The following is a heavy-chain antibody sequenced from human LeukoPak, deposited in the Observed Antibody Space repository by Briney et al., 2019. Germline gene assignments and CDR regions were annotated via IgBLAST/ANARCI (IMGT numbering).Heavy chain of an antibody. CDR3: AREGYSYGLYRYYYYYMDV. Sequence: GGSLRLSCAASGFTFSSYWMSWVRQAPGKGLEWVANIKQDGSEKYYVDSVKGRFTISRDNAKNSLYLQMNSLRAEDTAVYYCAREGYSYGLYRYYYYYMDVWGKGTTVTVSS. V-gene: IGHV3-7*01. CDR2: IKQDGSEK. CDR1: GFTFSSYW. D-gene: IGHD5-18*01. J-gene: IGHJ6*03.